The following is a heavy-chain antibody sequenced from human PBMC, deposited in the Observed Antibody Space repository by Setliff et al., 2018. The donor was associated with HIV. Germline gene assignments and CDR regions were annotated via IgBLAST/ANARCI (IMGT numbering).Heavy chain of an antibody. D-gene: IGHD3-10*01. CDR3: AKHHGSGSPFYYHMDV. V-gene: IGHV3-23*05. Sequence: GESLKISCAASGFTFSSYAMSWARQAPGKGLEWVSVIDQSGRTTFYGDSVRGRFTISRDNFDNTLSLRMNSLRADDSAVYYCAKHHGSGSPFYYHMDVWGRGTTVTVS. CDR1: GFTFSSYA. J-gene: IGHJ6*02. CDR2: IDQSGRTT.